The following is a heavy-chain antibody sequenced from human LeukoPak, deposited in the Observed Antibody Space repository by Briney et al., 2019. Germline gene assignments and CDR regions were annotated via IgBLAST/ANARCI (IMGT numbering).Heavy chain of an antibody. CDR1: GGSFSGYY. D-gene: IGHD6-19*01. CDR2: INHSGST. Sequence: NPSETLSLTCAVYGGSFSGYYWSWIRQPPGKGLEWIGEINHSGSTNYNPSLKSRVTISVDTSKNQFSLKLSSVTAADMAVYYCARGLDVVAVAGLYYFDYWGQGTLVTVSS. J-gene: IGHJ4*02. V-gene: IGHV4-34*01. CDR3: ARGLDVVAVAGLYYFDY.